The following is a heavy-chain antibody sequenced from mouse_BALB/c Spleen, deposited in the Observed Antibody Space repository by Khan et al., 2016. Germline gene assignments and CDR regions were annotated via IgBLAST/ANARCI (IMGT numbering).Heavy chain of an antibody. V-gene: IGHV3-2*02. D-gene: IGHD1-1*01. CDR2: ISYSGSS. CDR1: GYSIPSDYA. CDR3: ARDNYGSSYYDN. J-gene: IGHJ2*01. Sequence: EVQLQESGPGLVQPSQSLSLTCPVTGYSIPSDYAWNWIRQLPGNKLEWMGYISYSGSSSYNPSLKSRRSINRDRSKSRCILRWNAVTTEVTATCSCARDNYGSSYYDNCHLSSTLTVAS.